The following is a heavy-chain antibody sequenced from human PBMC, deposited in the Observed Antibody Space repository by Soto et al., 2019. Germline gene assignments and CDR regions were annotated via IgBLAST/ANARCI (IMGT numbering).Heavy chain of an antibody. D-gene: IGHD3-10*01. J-gene: IGHJ4*02. CDR2: ISGSGGST. V-gene: IGHV3-23*01. CDR3: AKDRKGFYGSGSSLYY. CDR1: GFTFSSYA. Sequence: EVQLLESGGGLVQPGGSLRLSCAASGFTFSSYAMSWVRQAPGKGLEWVSAISGSGGSTYYADSVKGRFTISRDNSKNTLDLQMNSLRAEDTAVYYCAKDRKGFYGSGSSLYYWGQGTLVTVSS.